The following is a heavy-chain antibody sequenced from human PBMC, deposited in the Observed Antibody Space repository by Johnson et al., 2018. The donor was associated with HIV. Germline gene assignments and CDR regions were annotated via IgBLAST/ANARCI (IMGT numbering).Heavy chain of an antibody. CDR3: ASLRVVPTTTLHDAFDI. Sequence: VQLVESGGGLIQPGGSLRLSCAASGFTVSTNYMSWVRQAPGKGLDWVSVIYSSGSTYYADSVKGRFTISIDNSKNTLFLHMNSLRTEDTAVYYCASLRVVPTTTLHDAFDIWGQGTMVTVSS. D-gene: IGHD2-2*01. V-gene: IGHV3-66*03. J-gene: IGHJ3*02. CDR2: IYSSGST. CDR1: GFTVSTNY.